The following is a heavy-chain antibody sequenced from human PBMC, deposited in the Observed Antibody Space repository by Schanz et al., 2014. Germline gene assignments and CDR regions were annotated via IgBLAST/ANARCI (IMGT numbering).Heavy chain of an antibody. CDR3: AKGPYYYYYMDV. CDR2: ISGRDGST. V-gene: IGHV3-23*01. CDR1: GFTFSSYA. J-gene: IGHJ6*03. Sequence: EVQLLESGGGLVQPGGSLRLSCAASGFTFSSYAMTWVRQAPGMGLEWVSAISGRDGSTYYADSVRGRFTISRDNSKNTLYLQMNSLRADDTAVYYCAKGPYYYYYMDVWGNGTTVTVSS.